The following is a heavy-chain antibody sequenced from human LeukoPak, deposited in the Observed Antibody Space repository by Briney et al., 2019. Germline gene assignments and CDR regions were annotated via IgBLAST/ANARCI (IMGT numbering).Heavy chain of an antibody. CDR1: GFTFSNAW. CDR2: IKSKTDGGTT. D-gene: IGHD1-26*01. V-gene: IGHV3-15*05. CDR3: TTELRWEFVVVDR. J-gene: IGHJ5*02. Sequence: GGSLRLSCAASGFTFSNAWMRWVRQAPGKGLEWVGRIKSKTDGGTTDYAAPVKGRFTISRDDSKNTLYLQMNGLKTEDTAVYYCTTELRWEFVVVDRWGQGTLVSVSS.